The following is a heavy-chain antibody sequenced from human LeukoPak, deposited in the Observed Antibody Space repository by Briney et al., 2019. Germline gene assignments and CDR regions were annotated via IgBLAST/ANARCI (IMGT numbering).Heavy chain of an antibody. CDR3: ARDRTVIPYYFDY. Sequence: GGSLRLSCAASGFTFSSYSMNWVRQAPGKGLEWVSSISSSSSYIYYADSVKGRFTISRDNAKNSLYLQMNSLRAEDTAVYYCARDRTVIPYYFDYWGQGTLVTVSS. CDR2: ISSSSSYI. V-gene: IGHV3-21*01. D-gene: IGHD2-21*01. J-gene: IGHJ4*02. CDR1: GFTFSSYS.